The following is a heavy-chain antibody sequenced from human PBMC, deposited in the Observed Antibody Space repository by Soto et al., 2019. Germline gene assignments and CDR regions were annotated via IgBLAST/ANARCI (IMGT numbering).Heavy chain of an antibody. Sequence: SDTLSLTCTVSGGSISRGDSYWSWIRQPPGKGLEWIGYIYYSGTTNYNPSLKSRVTMSVDTSQNQFSLKLTSVTAADTAVYYCARLGGFYQALDTWGQGTLVTVSS. CDR2: IYYSGTT. J-gene: IGHJ5*02. V-gene: IGHV4-30-4*02. D-gene: IGHD3-22*01. CDR1: GGSISRGDSY. CDR3: ARLGGFYQALDT.